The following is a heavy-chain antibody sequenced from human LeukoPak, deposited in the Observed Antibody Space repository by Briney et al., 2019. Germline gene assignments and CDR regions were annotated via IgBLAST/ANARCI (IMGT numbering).Heavy chain of an antibody. CDR3: AKIGPGVLWFGELFHADY. J-gene: IGHJ4*02. CDR1: GFTFSSYG. CDR2: ISGSGGST. D-gene: IGHD3-10*01. Sequence: GGSLRLSCAASGFTFSSYGMSWVRQAPGKGLEWVSAISGSGGSTFYADSVKGRFTISRDNSKNTLYLQMNSLRAEDTAVYYCAKIGPGVLWFGELFHADYWGQGTLVTVSS. V-gene: IGHV3-23*01.